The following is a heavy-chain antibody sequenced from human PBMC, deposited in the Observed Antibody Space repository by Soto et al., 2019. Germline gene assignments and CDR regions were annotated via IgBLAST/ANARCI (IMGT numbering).Heavy chain of an antibody. V-gene: IGHV1-69*01. D-gene: IGHD2-2*01. CDR1: GGTFSGYA. J-gene: IGHJ6*02. CDR3: ARSQSSSTSLEIYYYYYYGMDV. CDR2: IIPISGTA. Sequence: QVQLVQSGAEVKKPGSSVKVSCKASGGTFSGYAISWVRQAPGQGLEWMGGIIPISGTANYAQKFQGRVTISADESTSTAYMGLRSLRAEETAVYYCARSQSSSTSLEIYYYYYYGMDVWGQGTTVTVSS.